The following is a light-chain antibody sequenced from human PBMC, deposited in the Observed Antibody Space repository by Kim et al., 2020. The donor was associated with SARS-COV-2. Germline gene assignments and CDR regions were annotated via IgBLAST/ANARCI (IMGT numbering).Light chain of an antibody. CDR2: GAS. J-gene: IGKJ2*01. CDR3: QQYNNWSYT. CDR1: QSVSSN. Sequence: CVSPGERATLSCRASQSVSSNLAWYQQKPGQAPRLLIHGASTRATGIPGRFSGSGSGTEFTLTISSLQSEDFAVYYCQQYNNWSYTFGQGTKLEI. V-gene: IGKV3-15*01.